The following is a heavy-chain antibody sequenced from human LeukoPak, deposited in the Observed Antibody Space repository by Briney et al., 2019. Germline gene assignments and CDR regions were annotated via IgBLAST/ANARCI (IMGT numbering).Heavy chain of an antibody. CDR3: AKDRVTRYSGYGLGDD. Sequence: GGSLRLSCAASGFTFSSYAMNWVRQAPGQGLHWVSAITGSGEKTYYADSVKGRFTVSRDNSKNTLYLLMNSLRAEDTALYYCAKDRVTRYSGYGLGDDWGQGTLVSVSS. CDR1: GFTFSSYA. CDR2: ITGSGEKT. D-gene: IGHD5-12*01. V-gene: IGHV3-23*01. J-gene: IGHJ4*02.